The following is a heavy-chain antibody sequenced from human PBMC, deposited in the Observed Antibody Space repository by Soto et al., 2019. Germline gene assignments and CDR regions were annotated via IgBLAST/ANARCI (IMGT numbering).Heavy chain of an antibody. CDR2: INPGDGIT. CDR1: GYTFTDYA. J-gene: IGHJ4*02. CDR3: AGGADSGWPFDY. Sequence: QVQLVQSGAEVKKPGASVKVSCKASGYTFTDYAMHWVRQAPGQRLECMGWINPGDGITKYSQKFQGRVTITRDTAASTAYMELSSLRSEDTAVYYCAGGADSGWPFDYWGLGTLVTVSS. V-gene: IGHV1-3*01. D-gene: IGHD6-19*01.